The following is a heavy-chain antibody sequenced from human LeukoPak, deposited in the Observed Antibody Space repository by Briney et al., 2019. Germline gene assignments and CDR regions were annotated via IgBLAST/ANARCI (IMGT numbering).Heavy chain of an antibody. D-gene: IGHD6-13*01. V-gene: IGHV1-18*01. CDR1: GYTFTSYG. CDR3: ARTGSSWFRYYFDY. CDR2: ISAYNGNT. Sequence: ASVKVSCKASGYTFTSYGISWVRQAPGQGLEWMGWISAYNGNTNYAQKLQGRVTMTTDTSTSTAYLELRSRRSEDPAVYYCARTGSSWFRYYFDYWGQGTLVTVSS. J-gene: IGHJ4*02.